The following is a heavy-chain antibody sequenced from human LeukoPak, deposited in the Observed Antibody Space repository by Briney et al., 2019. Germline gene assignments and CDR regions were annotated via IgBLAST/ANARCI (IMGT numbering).Heavy chain of an antibody. CDR3: ARGGGDIVVVPAALTTFDY. J-gene: IGHJ4*02. CDR2: IYYSGST. Sequence: SETLSLTCTVSGGSISSYYWSWIRQPPGKGLEWIGYIYYSGSTNYNPSLKSRVTISVDTSKNQFSLKLSSVTAADTAVYYCARGGGDIVVVPAALTTFDYWGQGTLVTVSS. D-gene: IGHD2-2*01. V-gene: IGHV4-59*01. CDR1: GGSISSYY.